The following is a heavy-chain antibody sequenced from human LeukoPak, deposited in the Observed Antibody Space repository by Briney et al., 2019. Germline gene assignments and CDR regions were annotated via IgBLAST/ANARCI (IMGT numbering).Heavy chain of an antibody. V-gene: IGHV4-39*01. Sequence: SETLSLTCTVSGGSISSSSYYWGWIRQPPGKGLEWIGSIYYSGSTYYNPSLKSRVTISVGTSKNQFSLKLSSVTAADTAVYYCARMRITMVRGALDAFDIWGQGTMVTVSS. D-gene: IGHD3-10*01. J-gene: IGHJ3*02. CDR3: ARMRITMVRGALDAFDI. CDR2: IYYSGST. CDR1: GGSISSSSYY.